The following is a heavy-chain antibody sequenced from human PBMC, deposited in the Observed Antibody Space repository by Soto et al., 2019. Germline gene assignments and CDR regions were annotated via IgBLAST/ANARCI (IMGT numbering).Heavy chain of an antibody. CDR3: AKEVRVAGEMDY. D-gene: IGHD6-19*01. CDR2: ISGSGGST. J-gene: IGHJ4*02. Sequence: GSLRLSCAASGFTFSSYAMSWVRQAPGKGLEWVSAISGSGGSTYYADSVKGRFTISRDDSKNTLYLQMNSLRAEDTAVYYCAKEVRVAGEMDYWGQGTLVTVSS. CDR1: GFTFSSYA. V-gene: IGHV3-23*01.